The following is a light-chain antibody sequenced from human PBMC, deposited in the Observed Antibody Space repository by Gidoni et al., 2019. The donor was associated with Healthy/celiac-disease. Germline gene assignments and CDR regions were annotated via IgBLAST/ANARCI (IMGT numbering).Light chain of an antibody. CDR1: QSISSY. CDR2: AAS. Sequence: DIQMTQSPSSLSASVGDRVTITCRASQSISSYLNWYQQKPGKAPKLLIYAASSLQSGVPSRFSGSGSGTDFTLTISRLQPEDFATYYCQPSYSTLKPFGQGTKVEIK. V-gene: IGKV1-39*01. CDR3: QPSYSTLKP. J-gene: IGKJ1*01.